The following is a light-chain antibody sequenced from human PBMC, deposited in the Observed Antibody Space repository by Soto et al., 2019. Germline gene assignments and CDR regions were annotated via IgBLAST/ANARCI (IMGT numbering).Light chain of an antibody. Sequence: QSALTQPPSASGSPGQSVTISCTGTRSDVGDYNYVSWYQQHPGKAPKLLIYEVTKRPSGVPDRFSGSKSANTASLTVSGLQAEDEADYYCSSYAGSDNFVVFGGGTQLTVL. V-gene: IGLV2-8*01. CDR1: RSDVGDYNY. CDR2: EVT. CDR3: SSYAGSDNFVV. J-gene: IGLJ2*01.